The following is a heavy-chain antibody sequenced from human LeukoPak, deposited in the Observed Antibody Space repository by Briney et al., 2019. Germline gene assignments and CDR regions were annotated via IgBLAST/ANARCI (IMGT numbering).Heavy chain of an antibody. V-gene: IGHV3-15*01. CDR2: IKSKTDGGTT. CDR3: TTGYDFWSVEFFDY. D-gene: IGHD3-3*01. Sequence: GGSLRLSCAASGFTFSNAWMSWVRQAPGKGLEWVGRIKSKTDGGTTDYAAPVKGRFTISRDDSKNTLYLQMNSLKTEDTAVYYCTTGYDFWSVEFFDYWGQGTLVTVSS. CDR1: GFTFSNAW. J-gene: IGHJ4*02.